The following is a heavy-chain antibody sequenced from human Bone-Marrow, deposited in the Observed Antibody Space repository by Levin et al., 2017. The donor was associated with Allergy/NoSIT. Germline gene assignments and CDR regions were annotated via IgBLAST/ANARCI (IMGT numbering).Heavy chain of an antibody. CDR1: GITFGSYG. D-gene: IGHD3-3*02. J-gene: IGHJ6*02. Sequence: GESLKISCAASGITFGSYGMHWVRQAPGKGLEWVAVTSYDGGNKYYADSVKGRFTISRDNSKNTLYLQMNSLRAEDTAVYYCAKDGHFGRQNSFYNMDVWGQGTTVTVSS. CDR3: AKDGHFGRQNSFYNMDV. CDR2: TSYDGGNK. V-gene: IGHV3-30*18.